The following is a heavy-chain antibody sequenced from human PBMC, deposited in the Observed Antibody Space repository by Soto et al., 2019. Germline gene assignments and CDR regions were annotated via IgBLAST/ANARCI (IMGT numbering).Heavy chain of an antibody. CDR1: GYTFTSYG. CDR2: ISAHNGNT. D-gene: IGHD3-22*01. J-gene: IGHJ4*02. CDR3: ARVRDYYDSSGYYVDY. V-gene: IGHV1-18*01. Sequence: ASVKVSCKASGYTFTSYGISWVRQAPGQGLEWMGWISAHNGNTNYAQKLQGRVTMTTDTSTSTAYMELRSLRSDDTAVYYCARVRDYYDSSGYYVDYWGQGTLVTVSS.